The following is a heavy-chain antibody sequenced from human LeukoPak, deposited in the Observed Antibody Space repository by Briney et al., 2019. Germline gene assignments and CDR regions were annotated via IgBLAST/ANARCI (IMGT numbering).Heavy chain of an antibody. J-gene: IGHJ4*02. Sequence: PSQTLSLTCTVSGGSITHYYWSWIRQPPGKGLEWIWYIFYSGNTNYNPSLKSQVTISVDTSKNQFSLKLSSVTAADTAVYYCARHWETSSWYVDYWGQGTLVTVSS. CDR2: IFYSGNT. D-gene: IGHD6-13*01. CDR1: GGSITHYY. V-gene: IGHV4-59*08. CDR3: ARHWETSSWYVDY.